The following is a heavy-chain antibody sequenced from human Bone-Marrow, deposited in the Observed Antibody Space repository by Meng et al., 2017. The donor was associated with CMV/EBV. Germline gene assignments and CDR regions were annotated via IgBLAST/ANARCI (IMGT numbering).Heavy chain of an antibody. CDR2: INNASSFI. CDR1: GFTFSHYA. CDR3: ARDRDWAFDY. V-gene: IGHV3-21*05. J-gene: IGHJ4*02. Sequence: GGSLRLTCVAYGFTFSHYAMNWVRQAPGKGLEWIAYINNASSFIDYADSVRGRFTIYRDNARNSLYLELNSLTAEDTAVYSCARDRDWAFDYWGQGTLVTVSS. D-gene: IGHD3-9*01.